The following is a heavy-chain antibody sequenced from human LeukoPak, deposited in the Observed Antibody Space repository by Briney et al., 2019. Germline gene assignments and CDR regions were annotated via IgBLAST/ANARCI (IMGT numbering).Heavy chain of an antibody. D-gene: IGHD3-22*01. J-gene: IGHJ4*02. Sequence: ASETLSLTCAVYGGSFSGYYWSWIRQPPGKGLEWIGSIYYSGSTYYNPSLKSRVTISVDTSKNQFSLKLSSVTAADTAVYYCARDLAMIAHAFDYWGQGTLVTVSS. CDR2: IYYSGST. V-gene: IGHV4-34*01. CDR1: GGSFSGYY. CDR3: ARDLAMIAHAFDY.